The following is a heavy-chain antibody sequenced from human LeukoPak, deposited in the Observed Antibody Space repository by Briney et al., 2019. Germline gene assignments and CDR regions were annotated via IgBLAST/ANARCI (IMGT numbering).Heavy chain of an antibody. Sequence: KPSETLSPTCAVYGGSFSGYYWSWIRQPPGKGLEWIGEINHSGSTNYNPSLKSRVTISVDTSKSQFSLKLSSVTAADTAVYYCARWGIQLWLVSWTGFDYWGQGTLVTVSS. CDR1: GGSFSGYY. J-gene: IGHJ4*02. V-gene: IGHV4-34*01. CDR2: INHSGST. CDR3: ARWGIQLWLVSWTGFDY. D-gene: IGHD5-18*01.